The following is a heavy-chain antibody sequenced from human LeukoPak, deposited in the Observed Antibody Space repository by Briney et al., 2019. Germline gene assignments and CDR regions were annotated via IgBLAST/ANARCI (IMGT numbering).Heavy chain of an antibody. V-gene: IGHV3-7*01. CDR1: GFTSNKYW. CDR3: ARDEWAGTVAY. CDR2: IKQDGSEK. J-gene: IGHJ4*02. Sequence: GGSLRLSCAASGFTSNKYWMNWVRQAPGEGLEWVANIKQDGSEKYYVDSVKGRFTISRDNAKNSLFLQMDSLRAEDTAVYYCARDEWAGTVAYWGQGTLVTVSS. D-gene: IGHD6-19*01.